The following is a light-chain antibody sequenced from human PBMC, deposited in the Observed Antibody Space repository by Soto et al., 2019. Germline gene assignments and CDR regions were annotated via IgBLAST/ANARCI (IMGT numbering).Light chain of an antibody. CDR3: QYLNSYHVT. J-gene: IGKJ4*01. Sequence: DIQLTQSPSFLSASVGDRVTITCRASQGISSYLAWYQQKPGQAPKLLIYAASTLHSGVPSRFSGSGSGTEFTLTVSSPQPEDLANYDCQYLNSYHVTFVGGSKVESK. CDR1: QGISSY. CDR2: AAS. V-gene: IGKV1-9*01.